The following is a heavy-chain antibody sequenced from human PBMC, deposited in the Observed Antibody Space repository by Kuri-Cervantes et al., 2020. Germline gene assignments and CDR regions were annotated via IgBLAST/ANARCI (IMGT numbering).Heavy chain of an antibody. CDR2: IYRDDDK. CDR1: GFSLSTSGVG. D-gene: IGHD6-6*01. J-gene: IGHJ5*02. Sequence: SGPTLVKPTQTLTLTCTFSGFSLSTSGVGVGWIRQPPGRALKWLALIYRDDDKGYSPSLKSRLTVTKDTSKNQVVLTMTNMDPVDTATYYCAHRPRGSSSGSEPRFDPWGQGTLVTVSS. V-gene: IGHV2-5*02. CDR3: AHRPRGSSSGSEPRFDP.